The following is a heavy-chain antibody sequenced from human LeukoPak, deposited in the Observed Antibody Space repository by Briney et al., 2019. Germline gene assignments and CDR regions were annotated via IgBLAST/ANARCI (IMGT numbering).Heavy chain of an antibody. Sequence: SETLSLTCAVYGGSFSGYYWSWIRQPPGKGLEWIGEINHSGSTNYNPSLQSRVTISVDTSKNQFSLKLSSVTAADTAVYYCARPAGSVKLYYFDYWGQGTLVTVSS. CDR2: INHSGST. CDR3: ARPAGSVKLYYFDY. J-gene: IGHJ4*02. D-gene: IGHD3-10*01. V-gene: IGHV4-34*01. CDR1: GGSFSGYY.